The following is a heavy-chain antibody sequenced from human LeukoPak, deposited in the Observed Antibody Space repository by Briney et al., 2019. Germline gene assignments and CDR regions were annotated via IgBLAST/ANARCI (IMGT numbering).Heavy chain of an antibody. J-gene: IGHJ6*03. CDR2: ITSDSSYK. CDR3: ARDPYCGTYGHLYYYYMDV. V-gene: IGHV3-21*01. CDR1: GFTLTNYT. Sequence: GGSLRLSWAASGFTLTNYTMNWVSQAPGKGLEWLSSITSDSSYKFYGDSVKGRFTISRDNAKNSLFMQIDSLRADDTAVYYCARDPYCGTYGHLYYYYMDVWGKGTTVTISS. D-gene: IGHD1-26*01.